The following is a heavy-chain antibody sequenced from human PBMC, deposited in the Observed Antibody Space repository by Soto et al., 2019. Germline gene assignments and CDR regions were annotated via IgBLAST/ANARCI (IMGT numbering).Heavy chain of an antibody. Sequence: QVQLVQSGAEVKKPGSSVKVSCEASGGTFNNSAVSWVRQAPGQGLEWLGGIIPIFGTATYAEKFQGRVTITAYKSTSTDYMELSSLRSEDTAVYVCSSVGGNVLTGYDLYRFAYGGQGTLVTVSS. D-gene: IGHD3-9*01. CDR3: SSVGGNVLTGYDLYRFAY. CDR2: IIPIFGTA. CDR1: GGTFNNSA. J-gene: IGHJ4*02. V-gene: IGHV1-69*06.